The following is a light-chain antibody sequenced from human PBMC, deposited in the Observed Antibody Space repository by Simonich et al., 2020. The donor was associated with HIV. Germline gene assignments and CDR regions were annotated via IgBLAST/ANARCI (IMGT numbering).Light chain of an antibody. J-gene: IGKJ2*01. CDR2: WAS. CDR3: QQYYNTPYT. Sequence: DIVMTQSPDSLAVSLGERATINCKSSLSVLYSSNNRNYLAWYQQKPGQPPKLLIYWASTRESWVPDLFSGSGSGTDVTLTISSLQAEDVAVYYCQQYYNTPYTFGQGTKLEIK. V-gene: IGKV4-1*01. CDR1: LSVLYSSNNRNY.